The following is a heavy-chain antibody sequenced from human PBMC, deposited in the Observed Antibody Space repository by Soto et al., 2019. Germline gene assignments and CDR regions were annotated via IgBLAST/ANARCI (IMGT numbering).Heavy chain of an antibody. V-gene: IGHV1-24*01. D-gene: IGHD2-2*01. Sequence: ASLKVSCKVSGYTLTELAMHCARQAPGKGLEWMGGFDPEDGETIYAQKFQGRVTMTEDTSTDTAYLQWSSLKASDTAMYYCAAPKQLSMGYYYGMDVWGQGTTVTVSS. CDR1: GYTLTELA. CDR3: AAPKQLSMGYYYGMDV. CDR2: FDPEDGET. J-gene: IGHJ6*02.